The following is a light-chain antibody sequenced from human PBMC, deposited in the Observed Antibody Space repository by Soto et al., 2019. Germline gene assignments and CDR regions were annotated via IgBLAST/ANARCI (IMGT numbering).Light chain of an antibody. CDR3: CSYAGSSTFV. CDR1: SSDVGSYNL. J-gene: IGLJ1*01. V-gene: IGLV2-23*01. Sequence: QSVLAQPASVSGSPGQSITISCTGTSSDVGSYNLVSWYQHHPGKAPKVMIYEGTKRPSGVSNRFSGSKSGSTASLTISGLQAEDEADYYCCSYAGSSTFVFGTGTKVTVL. CDR2: EGT.